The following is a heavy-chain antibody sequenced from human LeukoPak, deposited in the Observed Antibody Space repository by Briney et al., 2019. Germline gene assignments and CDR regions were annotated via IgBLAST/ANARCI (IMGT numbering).Heavy chain of an antibody. V-gene: IGHV3-21*01. CDR1: GFTFSSYS. CDR2: ISSSSSYI. J-gene: IGHJ4*02. CDR3: ARPGGDSSGYYDGY. Sequence: TGGSLRLSCAASGFTFSSYSMNWVRQAPGKGLEWVSSISSSSSYIYYADSVKGRFTISRDNAKDSLYLQMNSLRAEDTAVYYCARPGGDSSGYYDGYWGQGTLVTVSS. D-gene: IGHD3-22*01.